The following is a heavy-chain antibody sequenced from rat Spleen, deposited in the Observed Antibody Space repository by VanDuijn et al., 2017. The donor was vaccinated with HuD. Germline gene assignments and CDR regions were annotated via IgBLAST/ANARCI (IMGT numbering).Heavy chain of an antibody. CDR2: ITNSGGFI. Sequence: EVKLVESGGGLVQPGRSLKLSCSTSGFTFNDYAMAWVRQAPTAGLEWVASITNSGGFIFYRDSVKGRFTVSRDNARSSLYLQMDSLRSEDTATYYCATDGYYDGIYYSVYIMDAWAQGASVTVSS. CDR3: ATDGYYDGIYYSVYIMDA. V-gene: IGHV5S23*01. CDR1: GFTFNDYA. J-gene: IGHJ4*01. D-gene: IGHD1-12*02.